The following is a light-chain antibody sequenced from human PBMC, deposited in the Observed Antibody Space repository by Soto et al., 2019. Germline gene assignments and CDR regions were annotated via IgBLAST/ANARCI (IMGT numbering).Light chain of an antibody. CDR1: QSINSW. CDR2: DAS. J-gene: IGKJ1*01. Sequence: DIQMTQSPSTLSASVGDRVTITCRASQSINSWVGWYKQRPGKAHKVLIWDASSLQRGVTSRFSGSGFGTEFTLTISSLQPDDFATYYCQQYNPYCTFGQGTNVDI. CDR3: QQYNPYCT. V-gene: IGKV1-5*01.